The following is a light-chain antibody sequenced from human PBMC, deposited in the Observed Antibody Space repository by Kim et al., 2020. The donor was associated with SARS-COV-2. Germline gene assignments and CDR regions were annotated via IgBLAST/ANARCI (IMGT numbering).Light chain of an antibody. V-gene: IGLV3-19*01. Sequence: ALGRTVTSNCRGDSLRTSYASWYQVRPRQAPRLVLFGQNHRPSGIPARFSGSTSGNRSSLTITGAQAEDEADYYCNSRDTSDNQWVFGGGTKVTVL. J-gene: IGLJ3*02. CDR2: GQN. CDR1: SLRTSY. CDR3: NSRDTSDNQWV.